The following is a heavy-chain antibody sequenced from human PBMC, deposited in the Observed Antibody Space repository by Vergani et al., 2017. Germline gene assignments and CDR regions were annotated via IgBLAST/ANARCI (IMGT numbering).Heavy chain of an antibody. Sequence: EVQLVQSGAEVKKPGESLRISCKGSGYSFTSYSISWVRQMPGKGLEWMGRIDPSDSYTNYSPSFQGHVTISADKSISTAYLQWSSLKASDTAMYYCARRGSSWYWFDPWGQGTLVTVSS. V-gene: IGHV5-10-1*03. CDR1: GYSFTSYS. CDR3: ARRGSSWYWFDP. CDR2: IDPSDSYT. D-gene: IGHD6-13*01. J-gene: IGHJ5*02.